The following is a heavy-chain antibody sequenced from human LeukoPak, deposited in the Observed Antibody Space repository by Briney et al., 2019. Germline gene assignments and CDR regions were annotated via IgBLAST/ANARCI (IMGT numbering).Heavy chain of an antibody. CDR1: GFKLNSYA. CDR2: IRHDEANS. J-gene: IGHJ4*02. Sequence: PGCSLRLSCAVSGFKLNSYAMHWVRQAAGKGLEWVAVIRHDEANSFYAASVQGRFTISRDTSKKLLYLQMNGLRVEDTAVYYCAKEYTPSSPLGELDSWGQGTLVTVSS. V-gene: IGHV3-33*06. CDR3: AKEYTPSSPLGELDS. D-gene: IGHD6-6*01.